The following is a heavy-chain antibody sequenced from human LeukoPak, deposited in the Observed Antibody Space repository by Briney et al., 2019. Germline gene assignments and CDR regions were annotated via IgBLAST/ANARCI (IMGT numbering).Heavy chain of an antibody. J-gene: IGHJ4*02. CDR3: ARDDCGDTCYPGGY. D-gene: IGHD2-21*01. Sequence: ASVTVSCKASGYIFTKYVVHWVRQAPGQRPEGMGWIKAGNGDTKYSQNFQDRLTITRDTSASTVYMELSSLTSEDTALYYCARDDCGDTCYPGGYWGQGTLVTVSS. CDR2: IKAGNGDT. V-gene: IGHV1-3*01. CDR1: GYIFTKYV.